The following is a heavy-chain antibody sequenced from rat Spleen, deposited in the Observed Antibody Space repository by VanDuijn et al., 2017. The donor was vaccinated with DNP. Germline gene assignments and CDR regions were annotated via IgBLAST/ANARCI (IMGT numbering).Heavy chain of an antibody. CDR3: ARWTRYFDY. D-gene: IGHD1-7*01. J-gene: IGHJ2*01. CDR1: VYSITSNY. Sequence: EVQLQESGSGLVKPSQSLSLTCSVTVYSITSNYWGWIRKFPGNKMEYIGHISYSGNTNYNPSLKSRISITRDTSKNHFFLHLNSVTTEDTATYYCARWTRYFDYWGQGVMVTVSS. CDR2: ISYSGNT. V-gene: IGHV3-1*01.